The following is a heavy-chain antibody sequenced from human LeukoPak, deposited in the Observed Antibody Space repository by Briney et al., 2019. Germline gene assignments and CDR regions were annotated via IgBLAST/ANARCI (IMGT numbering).Heavy chain of an antibody. CDR3: ARTKLSNYYDSSGYYFDY. CDR2: IYYSGST. Sequence: ASETLSLTCTVSGGSISSGGYYWSWIRQHPGKGLEWIGYIYYSGSTYYNPSLKSRVTISVDTSKNQFSLKLSSVTAADTAVYYCARTKLSNYYDSSGYYFDYWGQGTLVTVPS. J-gene: IGHJ4*02. V-gene: IGHV4-31*03. CDR1: GGSISSGGYY. D-gene: IGHD3-22*01.